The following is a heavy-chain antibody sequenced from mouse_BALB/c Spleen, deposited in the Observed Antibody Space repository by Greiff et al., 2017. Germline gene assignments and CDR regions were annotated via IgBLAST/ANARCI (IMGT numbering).Heavy chain of an antibody. CDR2: ILPGSGST. D-gene: IGHD2-10*02. J-gene: IGHJ3*01. V-gene: IGHV1-9*01. CDR3: ARREYGNVFAY. CDR1: GYTFSSYW. Sequence: VQLQQSGAELMKPGASVKISCKATGYTFSSYWIEWVKQRPGHGLEWIGEILPGSGSTNYNEKFKGKATFTADTSSNTAYMQLSSLTSEDSAVYYCARREYGNVFAYWGQGTLVTVSA.